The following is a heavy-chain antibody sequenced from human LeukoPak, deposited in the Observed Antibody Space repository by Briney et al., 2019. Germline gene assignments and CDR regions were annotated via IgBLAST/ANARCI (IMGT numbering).Heavy chain of an antibody. J-gene: IGHJ4*02. Sequence: GGSLRLSCAASGFTFSSYWMSWVRQAPGKGLEWVANIKQDGSEKYYVDSVKGRFTISRDNAKNSLYLQVNSLRAEDTAVYYCARDMYYYDSSGYYFDYWGQGTLVTVSS. D-gene: IGHD3-22*01. CDR1: GFTFSSYW. CDR2: IKQDGSEK. V-gene: IGHV3-7*01. CDR3: ARDMYYYDSSGYYFDY.